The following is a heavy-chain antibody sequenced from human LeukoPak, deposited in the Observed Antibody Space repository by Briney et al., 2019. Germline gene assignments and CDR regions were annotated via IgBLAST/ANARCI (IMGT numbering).Heavy chain of an antibody. V-gene: IGHV4-30-2*01. Sequence: PSETLSLTCAVSGGSISSGGYCWSWIRQPPGKGRDWIGYIDHSGSTYYTPSLKSRVTISVDRSKHQFCLKLSSVTAADTAVYYCARARSSGWYFDFDYWGQGTLVTVSS. CDR2: IDHSGST. CDR3: ARARSSGWYFDFDY. J-gene: IGHJ4*02. CDR1: GGSISSGGYC. D-gene: IGHD6-19*01.